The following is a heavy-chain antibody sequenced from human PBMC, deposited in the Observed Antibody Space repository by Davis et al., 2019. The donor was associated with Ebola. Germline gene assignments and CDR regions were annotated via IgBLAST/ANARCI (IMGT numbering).Heavy chain of an antibody. D-gene: IGHD6-13*01. J-gene: IGHJ4*02. CDR1: GGSVSSGSYY. CDR3: ARAAGSWAEAAY. Sequence: SETLSLTCTVSGGSVSSGSYYWSWIRQPPGKGLEWIGYIYYSGSTNYNPSLKSRVTISVDTSKNQFSLKLSSVTAADTAVYYCARAAGSWAEAAYWGQGTLVTVSS. CDR2: IYYSGST. V-gene: IGHV4-61*01.